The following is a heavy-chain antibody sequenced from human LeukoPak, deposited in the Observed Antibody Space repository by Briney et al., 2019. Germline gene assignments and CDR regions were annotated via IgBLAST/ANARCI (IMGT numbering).Heavy chain of an antibody. CDR1: GFTFSNHW. Sequence: GGSLRLSCAASGFTFSNHWMHWVRQAPGKGLVWVSRINSDMSSTNYADSVKGRFTISRDNAKNTVYLQLNSLRAEDTAIYYCAKDRSSWYYPFDYWGQGTLVTGSS. CDR2: INSDMSST. D-gene: IGHD6-13*01. CDR3: AKDRSSWYYPFDY. V-gene: IGHV3-74*01. J-gene: IGHJ4*02.